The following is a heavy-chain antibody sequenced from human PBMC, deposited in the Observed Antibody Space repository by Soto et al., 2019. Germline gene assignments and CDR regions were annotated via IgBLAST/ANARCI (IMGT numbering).Heavy chain of an antibody. CDR2: ISWNGGSI. D-gene: IGHD1-26*01. J-gene: IGHJ4*02. V-gene: IGHV3-9*01. CDR1: GFTFDDYA. Sequence: PGGSLGLSCAASGFTFDDYAMHWVRQAPGKGLEWVSGISWNGGSIVYADSVKGRFTISRDNAKNSVYLQMNSLRAEDTALYYCARDRSSLFRDFDHWGQGTLVTVSS. CDR3: ARDRSSLFRDFDH.